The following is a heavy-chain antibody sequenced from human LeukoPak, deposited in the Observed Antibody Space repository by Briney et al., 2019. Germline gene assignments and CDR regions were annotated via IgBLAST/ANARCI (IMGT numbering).Heavy chain of an antibody. V-gene: IGHV4-39*01. CDR1: GGSISSSSYY. J-gene: IGHJ4*02. D-gene: IGHD6-19*01. CDR3: ARLTRIAVAGPNNFDY. Sequence: SETLSLTCTVSGGSISSSSYYWGWVRQPPGKGLGWIGSIYYSGSTYYNPSLKSRVTISVDTSKNQFSLKLSSVTAADTAVYYCARLTRIAVAGPNNFDYWGQGTLVTVSS. CDR2: IYYSGST.